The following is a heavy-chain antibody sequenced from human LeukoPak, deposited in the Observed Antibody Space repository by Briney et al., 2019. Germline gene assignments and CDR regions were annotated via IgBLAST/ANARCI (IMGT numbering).Heavy chain of an antibody. J-gene: IGHJ4*02. D-gene: IGHD5-12*01. Sequence: PGGSLRLSCVASGFTFSSYAMNWVRQAPGKGLVWVSRIDEYGTTINYADSVKGRFTISRNNAGDTLFLQMNSLRAEDTGVYYCATDLSGRQDYWGQGTLVTVSS. CDR1: GFTFSSYA. CDR3: ATDLSGRQDY. CDR2: IDEYGTTI. V-gene: IGHV3-74*01.